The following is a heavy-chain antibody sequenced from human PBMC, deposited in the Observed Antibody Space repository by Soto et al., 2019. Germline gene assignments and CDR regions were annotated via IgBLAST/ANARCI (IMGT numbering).Heavy chain of an antibody. CDR1: GFTFSNYW. D-gene: IGHD3-3*01. Sequence: GGSLRLSCAASGFTFSNYWMHWVRQAPGKGLEWVANINQDGSQKYYVDSVKGRFTISRDTAKNSLFLQMNSLRAEDTAVYYCATGAIFGVVLRYFDYWGQGTXVTGAS. CDR2: INQDGSQK. CDR3: ATGAIFGVVLRYFDY. V-gene: IGHV3-7*01. J-gene: IGHJ4*02.